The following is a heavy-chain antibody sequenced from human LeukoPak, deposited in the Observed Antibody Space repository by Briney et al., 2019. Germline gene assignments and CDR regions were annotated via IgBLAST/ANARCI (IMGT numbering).Heavy chain of an antibody. Sequence: ASVKVSCKASGYTFTGYYMHWVRQAPGQELEWMGWINPNSGGTKYAQKFQGRVTMTRDTSTSTAHMELSRLRSDDTAVYYCAREASAYFDYWGQGTLVTVSS. V-gene: IGHV1-2*02. CDR1: GYTFTGYY. CDR3: AREASAYFDY. J-gene: IGHJ4*02. CDR2: INPNSGGT.